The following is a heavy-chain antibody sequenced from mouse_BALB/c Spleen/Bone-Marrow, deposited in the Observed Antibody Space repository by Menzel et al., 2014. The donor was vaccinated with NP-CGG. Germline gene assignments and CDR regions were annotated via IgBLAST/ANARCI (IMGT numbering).Heavy chain of an antibody. CDR2: IYPGNSDT. J-gene: IGHJ4*01. D-gene: IGHD2-3*01. CDR1: GYTFTFYW. V-gene: IGHV1-5*01. CDR3: TRSMGFYYAMDY. Sequence: VQLQQSGTVLARPGASVKMSCKASGYTFTFYWMHWVKQRPGQGLEWIGAIYPGNSDTSYNQKFKGKAKLTAVTSTSTAYMELSSLTNEDSAVYYCTRSMGFYYAMDYWGQGTSVTVSS.